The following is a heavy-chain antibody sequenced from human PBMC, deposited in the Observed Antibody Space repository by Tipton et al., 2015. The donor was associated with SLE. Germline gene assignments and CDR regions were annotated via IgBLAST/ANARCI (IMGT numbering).Heavy chain of an antibody. CDR1: GGSISSGGYY. Sequence: TLSLTCTVSGGSISSGGYYWSWIRQHPGKGLEWIGYIYYSGSTNYNPSLKSRVTISVDTSKNQFSLKLSSVTAADTAVYYCARFSLAAAGTWFDPWGQGTLVTVSS. CDR2: IYYSGST. J-gene: IGHJ5*02. D-gene: IGHD6-13*01. V-gene: IGHV4-31*03. CDR3: ARFSLAAAGTWFDP.